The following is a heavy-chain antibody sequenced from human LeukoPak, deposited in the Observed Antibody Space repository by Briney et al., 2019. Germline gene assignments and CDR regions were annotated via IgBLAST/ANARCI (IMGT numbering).Heavy chain of an antibody. J-gene: IGHJ3*02. Sequence: GGSLRLSCEGSGFIFSSYSLNWVRQAPGKGLEWLSYISSGGQTVYYADSVKGRLTISRDNAKNSLFLQLNSLRAGDTVVYHCVRHRGAWTVHDAFAMWGQGTMVTVAS. D-gene: IGHD4-11*01. V-gene: IGHV3-48*04. CDR1: GFIFSSYS. CDR2: ISSGGQTV. CDR3: VRHRGAWTVHDAFAM.